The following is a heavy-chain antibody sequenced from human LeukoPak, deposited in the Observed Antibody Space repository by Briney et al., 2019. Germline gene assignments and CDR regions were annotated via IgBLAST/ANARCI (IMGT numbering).Heavy chain of an antibody. CDR2: IKQDGSEK. V-gene: IGHV3-7*01. CDR3: ARETTVGDHFDY. J-gene: IGHJ4*02. D-gene: IGHD4-23*01. Sequence: GGSLRLSCAASGFSFSTYWMSWVRQAPGKGLEWVANIKQDGSEKYYMDSVKGRFTISRDNAKNSLFLQMNSLRAEDTAVYYCARETTVGDHFDYWGQGTLVTVSS. CDR1: GFSFSTYW.